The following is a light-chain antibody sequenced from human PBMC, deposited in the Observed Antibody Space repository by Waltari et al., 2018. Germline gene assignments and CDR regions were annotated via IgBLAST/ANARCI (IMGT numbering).Light chain of an antibody. Sequence: DIAITQTSLSLPLTPGELPSISCRSRQSLLHSNGNNYLHWYQQKPGKSPKFLIYKVTSWETGVPDRFSGSGSGTDFTLKISRVEPEDVGVYYCKQSTRNPQTFGQGTKVEIK. CDR2: KVT. J-gene: IGKJ1*01. CDR1: QSLLHSNGNNY. V-gene: IGKV2-29*01. CDR3: KQSTRNPQT.